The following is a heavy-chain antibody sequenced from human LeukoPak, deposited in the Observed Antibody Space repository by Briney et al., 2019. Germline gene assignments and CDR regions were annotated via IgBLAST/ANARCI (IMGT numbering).Heavy chain of an antibody. D-gene: IGHD2-2*02. CDR2: INPNSGGT. CDR1: GYTFTGYY. Sequence: ASVKVSCKASGYTFTGYYMHWVRQAPGQGLEWMGWINPNSGGTNYAQKSQGRVTMTRDTSISTAYMELSRLRSDDTAVYYCARVGYCSSTSCYTYYYYDMDVWGQGTTVTVSS. J-gene: IGHJ6*02. V-gene: IGHV1-2*02. CDR3: ARVGYCSSTSCYTYYYYDMDV.